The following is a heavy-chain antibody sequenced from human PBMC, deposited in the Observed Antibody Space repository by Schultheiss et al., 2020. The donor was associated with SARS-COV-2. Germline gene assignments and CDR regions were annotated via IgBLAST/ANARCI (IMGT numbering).Heavy chain of an antibody. D-gene: IGHD6-13*01. CDR2: IYSGGST. V-gene: IGHV3-66*01. CDR3: ARGLDSSSWYPYYYGMDV. Sequence: GGSLRLSCAASGFTVSSNYMSWVRQAPGKGLEWVSVIYSGGSTYYADSVKGRFTISRDDSKSTLYMQMNSLRAEDTAVYYCARGLDSSSWYPYYYGMDVWGQGTTVIVSS. CDR1: GFTVSSNY. J-gene: IGHJ6*02.